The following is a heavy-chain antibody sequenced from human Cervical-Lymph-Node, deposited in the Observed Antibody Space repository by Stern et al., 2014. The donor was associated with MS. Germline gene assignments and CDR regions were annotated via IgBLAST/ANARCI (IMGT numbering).Heavy chain of an antibody. D-gene: IGHD3-16*01. Sequence: VQLVESGPEVSKPGATVKGSCKASGYIFPTYDIHWVRQAPGQGLEWMGWMNTNSGDTGYEQNFQDRVTMTRTTSISTVYMELSRLKSEDTAVYYCARDRGRWHHSVSLDIWGQGTMVIVSS. CDR3: ARDRGRWHHSVSLDI. J-gene: IGHJ3*02. CDR1: GYIFPTYD. V-gene: IGHV1-8*01. CDR2: MNTNSGDT.